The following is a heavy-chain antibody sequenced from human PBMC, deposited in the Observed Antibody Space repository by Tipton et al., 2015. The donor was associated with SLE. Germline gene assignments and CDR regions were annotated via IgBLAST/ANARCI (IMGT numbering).Heavy chain of an antibody. J-gene: IGHJ3*01. V-gene: IGHV3-21*06. CDR3: ARVRSGSSRDGFDL. D-gene: IGHD6-13*01. CDR2: ISSGITYI. Sequence: GSLRLSCAASGFTFSSYSMNWVRQAPGKGLEWVSSISSGITYIYYADSLKGRFTISRDNAKNSLYLQMNSLKADDTAVYYCARVRSGSSRDGFDLWGQGTTVTVSS. CDR1: GFTFSSYS.